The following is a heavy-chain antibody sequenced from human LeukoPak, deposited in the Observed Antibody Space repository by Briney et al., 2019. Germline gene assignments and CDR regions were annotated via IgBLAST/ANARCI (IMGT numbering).Heavy chain of an antibody. CDR2: INHSGST. D-gene: IGHD3-10*01. V-gene: IGHV4-34*01. CDR1: GGSFSGYY. J-gene: IGHJ6*04. CDR3: ARGFTMVRGVIITRFGYYYYGMDV. Sequence: SETLSLPCAVYGGSFSGYYWSWIRQPPGKGLEWIGEINHSGSTNYNPSLKSRVTISVDTSKNQFSLKLSSVTAADTAVYYCARGFTMVRGVIITRFGYYYYGMDVWGKGTTVTVSS.